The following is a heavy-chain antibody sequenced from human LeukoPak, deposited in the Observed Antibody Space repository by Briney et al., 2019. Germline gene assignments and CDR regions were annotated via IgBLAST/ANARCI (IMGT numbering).Heavy chain of an antibody. CDR2: IIQDGSAT. CDR1: GITFSNYW. CDR3: ATDDYRGLGY. V-gene: IGHV3-74*01. J-gene: IGHJ4*02. D-gene: IGHD3-16*01. Sequence: GGSLRPSCATSGITFSNYWMHWVRQAPGKGLVWVSHIIQDGSATFYADSVKGRFTISRDNAKNTVYLQMNSLRAEDTAVYYCATDDYRGLGYWGQGTLVTVSS.